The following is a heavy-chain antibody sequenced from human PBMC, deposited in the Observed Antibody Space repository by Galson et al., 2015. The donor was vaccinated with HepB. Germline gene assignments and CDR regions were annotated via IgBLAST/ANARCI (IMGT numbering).Heavy chain of an antibody. CDR2: IIPILGIA. J-gene: IGHJ3*02. CDR3: ARLLQRRDAFDI. V-gene: IGHV1-69*04. CDR1: GGTFSSYA. Sequence: SVKVSCKASGGTFSSYAISWVRQAPGQGLEWMGRIIPILGIANYAQKFQGRVTITADKSTSTAYMELSSLRSEDTAVYYCARLLQRRDAFDIWGQGTMVTVSS.